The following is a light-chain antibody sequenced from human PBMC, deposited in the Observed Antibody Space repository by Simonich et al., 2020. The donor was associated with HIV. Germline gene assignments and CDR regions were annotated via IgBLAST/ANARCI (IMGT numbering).Light chain of an antibody. CDR2: AAS. Sequence: DIQMTQSPSFLSTSVGDRVTITCRASQSISRYLNWYQQKPGKAPQLLIYAASSLQSGVPSRFSGSGSGTDFTLTISSLQPEDFATYYCQQTYSTPRFTFGPGTKVDIK. J-gene: IGKJ3*01. CDR3: QQTYSTPRFT. V-gene: IGKV1-39*01. CDR1: QSISRY.